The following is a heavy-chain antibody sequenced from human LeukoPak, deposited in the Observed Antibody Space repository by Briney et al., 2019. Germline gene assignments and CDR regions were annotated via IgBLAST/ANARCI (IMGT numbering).Heavy chain of an antibody. CDR3: ATGSGSYYDS. J-gene: IGHJ4*02. CDR2: INGDGSTT. CDR1: TFTFSTYW. V-gene: IGHV3-74*01. D-gene: IGHD3-10*01. Sequence: GGSLRLSCEASTFTFSTYWMHWVRQAPGKGLVWVSYINGDGSTTNYADSVKGRLTISRDNAKNTLYLQMNSLRAEYTAVYYCATGSGSYYDSWGLGTLVTASS.